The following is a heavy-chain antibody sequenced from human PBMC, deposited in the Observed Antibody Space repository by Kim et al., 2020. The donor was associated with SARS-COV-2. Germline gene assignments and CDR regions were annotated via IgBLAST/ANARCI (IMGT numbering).Heavy chain of an antibody. CDR1: GFTFSSYA. Sequence: GGSLRLSCSASGFTFSSYAMHWVRQAPGKGLEYVSAISSNGGSTYYADSVKGRFTISRDNSKNTLYLQMSSLRAEDTAVYYCVKDGGYYYGSGSYFGAFDIWGQGTMVTVSS. V-gene: IGHV3-64D*09. CDR3: VKDGGYYYGSGSYFGAFDI. CDR2: ISSNGGST. D-gene: IGHD3-10*01. J-gene: IGHJ3*02.